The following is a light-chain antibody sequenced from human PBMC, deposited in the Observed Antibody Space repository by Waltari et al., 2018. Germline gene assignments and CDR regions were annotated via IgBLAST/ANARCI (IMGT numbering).Light chain of an antibody. CDR3: QQFNTYFET. CDR1: QNIMTN. V-gene: IGKV1-5*03. J-gene: IGKJ1*01. Sequence: TCLASQNIMTNVAWYQQKPGEAPKLLIFRSSSLVDGVPSRFIGSGSGTEFSLTISSLQPDDFATYYCQQFNTYFETFGQGTKVEVK. CDR2: RSS.